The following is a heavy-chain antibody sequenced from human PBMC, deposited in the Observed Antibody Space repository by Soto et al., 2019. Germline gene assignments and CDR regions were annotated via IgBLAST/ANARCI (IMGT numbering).Heavy chain of an antibody. Sequence: EVQLLESGGDLVQPGGSLRLSCAASGFTFSHYAMSWVRQAPGKGLQWLSTISGGGASAYYADSVKGRFIISRDNSKNTLSLEMKSLRVDDRAVYYCVKGGCSGGSCYPFDYWGQGTLVTVSS. V-gene: IGHV3-23*01. CDR3: VKGGCSGGSCYPFDY. CDR2: ISGGGASA. CDR1: GFTFSHYA. D-gene: IGHD2-15*01. J-gene: IGHJ4*02.